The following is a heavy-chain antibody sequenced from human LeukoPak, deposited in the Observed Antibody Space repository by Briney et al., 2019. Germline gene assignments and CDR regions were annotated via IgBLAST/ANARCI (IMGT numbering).Heavy chain of an antibody. CDR1: GFSISHHW. CDR2: IRGDGNDL. J-gene: IGHJ5*01. CDR3: AREDAVSSPGFDS. V-gene: IGHV3-7*01. D-gene: IGHD2-8*01. Sequence: PGGSLRLSCVGSGFSISHHWINWVRQAPGTGLEWVANIRGDGNDLYYADSVKDRFTTSRDNLKNSVFLQMNSLRVEDTAVYYCAREDAVSSPGFDSWGQGTLVTVSS.